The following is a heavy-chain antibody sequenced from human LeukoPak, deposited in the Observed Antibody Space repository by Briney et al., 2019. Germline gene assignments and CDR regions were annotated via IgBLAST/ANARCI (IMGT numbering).Heavy chain of an antibody. J-gene: IGHJ4*02. Sequence: GGSLRLSCAASGFTVSSNYMSWVRQAPGKGLEWVSVIYSGGSTYYADSVKGRFTISRDNSENTLYLQMNSLRAEDTAVYYCARDRSSSIDYWGQGTLVTVSS. CDR2: IYSGGST. CDR1: GFTVSSNY. D-gene: IGHD6-6*01. CDR3: ARDRSSSIDY. V-gene: IGHV3-66*01.